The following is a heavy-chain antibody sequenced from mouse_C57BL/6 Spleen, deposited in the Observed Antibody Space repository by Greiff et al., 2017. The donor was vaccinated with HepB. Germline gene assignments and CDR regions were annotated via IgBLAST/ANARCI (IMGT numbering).Heavy chain of an antibody. D-gene: IGHD1-1*01. Sequence: EVNLVESGGGLVKPGGSLKLSCAASGFTFSDYGMHWVRQAPEKGLEWVAYISSGSSTIYYADTVKGRFTISRDNAKNTLFLQMTSLRSEDTAMYYCARPPTVVVATDWYFDVWGTGTTVTVSS. CDR3: ARPPTVVVATDWYFDV. CDR2: ISSGSSTI. V-gene: IGHV5-17*01. J-gene: IGHJ1*03. CDR1: GFTFSDYG.